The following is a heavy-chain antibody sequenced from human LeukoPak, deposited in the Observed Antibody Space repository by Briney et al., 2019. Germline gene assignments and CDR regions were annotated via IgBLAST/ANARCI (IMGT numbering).Heavy chain of an antibody. CDR3: ARDHYGSGSFSYY. V-gene: IGHV3-53*01. CDR1: WFTVSSNY. D-gene: IGHD3-10*01. Sequence: PGGSLRLSCAASWFTVSSNYMSWVRQAPGKGLEWVSVIYSGGSTYYADSVKGRFTISRDNSKNTLYLQMNSLRAEDTAVYYCARDHYGSGSFSYYWGQGTLVTVSS. J-gene: IGHJ4*02. CDR2: IYSGGST.